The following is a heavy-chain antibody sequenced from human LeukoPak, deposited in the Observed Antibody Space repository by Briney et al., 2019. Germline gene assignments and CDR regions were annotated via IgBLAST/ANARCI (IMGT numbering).Heavy chain of an antibody. CDR1: GGSISSYY. D-gene: IGHD5-12*01. CDR3: ARAVATIGSLDY. J-gene: IGHJ4*02. Sequence: SETLSLTCTVSGGSISSYYWSWIRQPPGKGLEWIGYIYYSGSTNYNPSLKSRVTISVDTSKNQFSLKLSSVTAADTAVYYCARAVATIGSLDYWGQGTLVTVSS. CDR2: IYYSGST. V-gene: IGHV4-59*01.